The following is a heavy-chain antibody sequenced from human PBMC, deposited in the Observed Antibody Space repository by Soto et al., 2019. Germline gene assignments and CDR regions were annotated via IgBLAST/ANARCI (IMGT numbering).Heavy chain of an antibody. CDR2: ISANNGNT. Sequence: ASVKVSCKASGGTFSSYAISWVRQAPGQGLEWMGGISANNGNTNYAQKLQGRVTMTTDTSTSTAYMELRSLRSDDTAVYYCARENYDILTGYYTSDVEPTYGMDVWGQGTTVTVSS. D-gene: IGHD3-9*01. CDR1: GGTFSSYA. J-gene: IGHJ6*02. CDR3: ARENYDILTGYYTSDVEPTYGMDV. V-gene: IGHV1-18*01.